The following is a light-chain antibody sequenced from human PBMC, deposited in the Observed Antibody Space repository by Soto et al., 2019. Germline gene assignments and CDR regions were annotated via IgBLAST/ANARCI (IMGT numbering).Light chain of an antibody. Sequence: DVVLTQTPLSSPVTLGQPASISCRSSQSLVYSDGNTYLSWLQQRPGQPPRLLIYRVSNRFPGVPDRFSGSGAGTDFILKISRVEAEDVGVYYCVQFAHFPRTFGQGTEVEI. CDR1: QSLVYSDGNTY. CDR3: VQFAHFPRT. V-gene: IGKV2-24*01. CDR2: RVS. J-gene: IGKJ1*01.